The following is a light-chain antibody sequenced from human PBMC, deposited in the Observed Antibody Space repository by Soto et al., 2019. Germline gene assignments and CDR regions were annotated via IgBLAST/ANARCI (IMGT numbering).Light chain of an antibody. CDR1: SSDVGGYNY. J-gene: IGLJ2*01. CDR2: EVS. Sequence: QSVLTQPPSASGSPGQSVTISCTGTSSDVGGYNYVSWYQQYPGKAPKVMIYEVSKRPSGVPDRFSGSKSGNTASLTVSGLQAEDEADYYCSSYAGNNNLVFGGGTKLTVL. V-gene: IGLV2-8*01. CDR3: SSYAGNNNLV.